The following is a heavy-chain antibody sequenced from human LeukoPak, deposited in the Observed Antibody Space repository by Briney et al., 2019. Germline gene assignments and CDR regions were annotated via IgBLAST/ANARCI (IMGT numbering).Heavy chain of an antibody. D-gene: IGHD3-22*01. CDR1: DGSFSGYY. J-gene: IGHJ4*02. V-gene: IGHV4-34*01. CDR3: AREPIVVVIRYYFDY. Sequence: SETLSLTCAVYDGSFSGYYWSWIRQPPGKGLEWIGEINHSGSTNYNPSLKSRVTISVDTSKNQFSLKLSSVTAADTAVYYCAREPIVVVIRYYFDYWGQGTLVTVSS. CDR2: INHSGST.